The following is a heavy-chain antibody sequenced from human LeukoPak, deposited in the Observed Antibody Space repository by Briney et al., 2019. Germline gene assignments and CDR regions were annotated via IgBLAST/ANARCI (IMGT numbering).Heavy chain of an antibody. Sequence: TSETLSLTCTVSGGSISSSSYYWGWIRQPPGKGLEWIGSIYYSGSTYYNPSLKSRVTISVDTSKNQFSLKLSSVTAADTAVYYCARLNSGWYNNGMDVWGQGTTVTVSS. CDR2: IYYSGST. CDR1: GGSISSSSYY. V-gene: IGHV4-39*07. CDR3: ARLNSGWYNNGMDV. J-gene: IGHJ6*02. D-gene: IGHD6-19*01.